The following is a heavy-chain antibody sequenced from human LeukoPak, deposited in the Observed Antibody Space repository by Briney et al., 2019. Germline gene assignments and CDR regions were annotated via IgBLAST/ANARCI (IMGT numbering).Heavy chain of an antibody. CDR2: IYYSGST. CDR3: ARSRPGFMVRSRAGMDV. V-gene: IGHV4-59*08. CDR1: GGSISSYY. D-gene: IGHD3-10*01. Sequence: SETLSLTCTVSGGSISSYYWSWIRQPPGKGLEWIWYIYYSGSTNYNPSLKSRVTVSVDTSKNQFSLKLSSVTAADTAVYYCARSRPGFMVRSRAGMDVWGQGTTVTVSS. J-gene: IGHJ6*02.